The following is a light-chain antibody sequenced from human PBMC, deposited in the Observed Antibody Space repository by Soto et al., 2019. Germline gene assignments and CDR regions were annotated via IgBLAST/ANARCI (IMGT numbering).Light chain of an antibody. V-gene: IGLV2-11*01. J-gene: IGLJ2*01. CDR3: CSHADTYTGV. Sequence: QSALTQPRSVSGSPGQSVTISCTGTSSDIGSYSRVSWFQQPPGEAPKLIIYDVTKRPSGVPDRFSGSKSGNTASLTISGLQAEDEADYYCCSHADTYTGVFGGGTQLTVL. CDR1: SSDIGSYSR. CDR2: DVT.